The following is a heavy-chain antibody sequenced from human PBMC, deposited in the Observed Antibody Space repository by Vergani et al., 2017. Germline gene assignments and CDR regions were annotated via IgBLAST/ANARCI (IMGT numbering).Heavy chain of an antibody. J-gene: IGHJ5*02. CDR1: GGTFSSYA. CDR2: IIPIFGTA. Sequence: QVQLVQSGAEVKKPGSSVKVPCKPSGGTFSSYAISWVRQAPGQGLEWMGGIIPIFGTANYAQKFQGRVTITADESTSTAYMELGSLRSEDTAVYYCASEWVAYCSSTRCYTHWFDPWGQGTLVTVSS. D-gene: IGHD2-2*02. CDR3: ASEWVAYCSSTRCYTHWFDP. V-gene: IGHV1-69*01.